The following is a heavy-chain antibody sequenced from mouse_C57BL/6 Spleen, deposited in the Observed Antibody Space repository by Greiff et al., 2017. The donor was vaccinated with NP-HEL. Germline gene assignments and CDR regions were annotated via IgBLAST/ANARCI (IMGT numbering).Heavy chain of an antibody. CDR3: ARPSGSSTWFAY. V-gene: IGHV4-1*01. CDR2: INPDSSTI. Sequence: CAASGVDFSRYWMSWVRRAPGKGLEWIGEINPDSSTINYAPSLKDKFIISRDNAKNTLYLQMSKVRSEDTALYYCARPSGSSTWFAYWGQGTLVTVSA. J-gene: IGHJ3*01. D-gene: IGHD1-1*01. CDR1: GVDFSRYW.